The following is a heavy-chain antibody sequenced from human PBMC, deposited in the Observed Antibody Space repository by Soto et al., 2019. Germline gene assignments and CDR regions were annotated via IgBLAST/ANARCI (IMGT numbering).Heavy chain of an antibody. V-gene: IGHV1-69*13. Sequence: SVKVSCKASGGTFSSYAISWVRQAPGQGLEWMGGIIPIFGTASYAQKFQGRVTITADESTSTAYMELSSLRSEDTAVYYCARSAGSYLNWFDPWGQGTLVTVSS. D-gene: IGHD1-26*01. CDR3: ARSAGSYLNWFDP. J-gene: IGHJ5*02. CDR1: GGTFSSYA. CDR2: IIPIFGTA.